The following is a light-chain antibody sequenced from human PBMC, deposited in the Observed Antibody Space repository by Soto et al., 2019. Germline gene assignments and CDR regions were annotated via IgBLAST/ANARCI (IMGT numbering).Light chain of an antibody. J-gene: IGKJ3*01. CDR3: QQYHSYPFT. V-gene: IGKV1-8*01. CDR2: AAS. Sequence: AIRMTQSPSSFSASPGDRVTITCRASQGISSYLAWYQQKPGKAPKLLIYAASTLHSGVPSRFSGSGSGTDFTLTISCLQSEDFATYYCQQYHSYPFTFGPGTKVDIK. CDR1: QGISSY.